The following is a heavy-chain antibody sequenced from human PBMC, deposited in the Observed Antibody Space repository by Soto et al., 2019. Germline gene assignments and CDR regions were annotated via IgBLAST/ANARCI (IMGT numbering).Heavy chain of an antibody. J-gene: IGHJ4*02. CDR2: IYYSGST. CDR1: GGSISSSSYY. V-gene: IGHV4-39*01. CDR3: ARQPTYGDYQYFDY. Sequence: QLQLQESGPGLVKPSKTLSLTCTVSGGSISSSSYYWGWIRQPPGKGLEWIGSIYYSGSTYYNPSLKSRVTISVDTSKNQFSLKLSSVTAADTAVYYCARQPTYGDYQYFDYWGQGTLVTVSS. D-gene: IGHD4-17*01.